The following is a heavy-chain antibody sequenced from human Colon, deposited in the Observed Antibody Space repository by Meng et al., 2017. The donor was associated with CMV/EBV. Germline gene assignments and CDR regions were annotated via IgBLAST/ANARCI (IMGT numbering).Heavy chain of an antibody. CDR3: ARIGDSSGYYPHLGY. Sequence: SGFNFSDYYMTWIRQAPGEGPEWISYISSSGRTIFYADSVKGRFTISRDNAKNSLSLQMNSLRAEDTAVYYCARIGDSSGYYPHLGYWGQGTLVTVSS. D-gene: IGHD3-22*01. J-gene: IGHJ4*02. V-gene: IGHV3-11*01. CDR1: GFNFSDYY. CDR2: ISSSGRTI.